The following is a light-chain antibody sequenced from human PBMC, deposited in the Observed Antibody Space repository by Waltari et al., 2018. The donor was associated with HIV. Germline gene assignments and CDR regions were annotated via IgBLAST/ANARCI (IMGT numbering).Light chain of an antibody. V-gene: IGLV2-14*01. J-gene: IGLJ2*01. Sequence: QSALTQPASVSGSPGQSITISGTGTSSDVGGYNFVSWYQPHPGKAPKLMIYEVSNRPSGVSNRFSGSKSGNTASLTISGLQAEDEADYYCTSYTSSSTPVVFGGGTKLTVL. CDR3: TSYTSSSTPVV. CDR1: SSDVGGYNF. CDR2: EVS.